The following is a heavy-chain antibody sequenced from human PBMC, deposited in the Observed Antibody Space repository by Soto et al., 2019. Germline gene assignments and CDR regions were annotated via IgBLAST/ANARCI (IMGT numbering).Heavy chain of an antibody. CDR2: IIPIFGTA. D-gene: IGHD3-10*01. Sequence: QVKLVQSGAEVKKPGSSVKVSCKAFEGTFSSYAISWVRQAPGQGLEWLGGIIPIFGTANYAQKFQGRVTITADESTSTAYMELSSLRSEDTAVYYCARDPPYYYGSGSYAQGYWGQGTLVTVSS. CDR3: ARDPPYYYGSGSYAQGY. V-gene: IGHV1-69*12. CDR1: EGTFSSYA. J-gene: IGHJ4*02.